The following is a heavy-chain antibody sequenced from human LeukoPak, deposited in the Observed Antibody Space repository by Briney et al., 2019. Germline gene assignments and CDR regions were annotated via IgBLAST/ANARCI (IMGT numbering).Heavy chain of an antibody. J-gene: IGHJ4*02. Sequence: ASVKVSCKASGYTFTSYDIHWVRQATGQGLEWMGWMSPNSGNTGYAQKFQGRVTMTRNAPMTTAYMELSSLRPEDTAVYHCARLVSDPGQLPIDYWGQGTLVTVSS. V-gene: IGHV1-8*01. CDR1: GYTFTSYD. CDR2: MSPNSGNT. CDR3: ARLVSDPGQLPIDY. D-gene: IGHD2-2*01.